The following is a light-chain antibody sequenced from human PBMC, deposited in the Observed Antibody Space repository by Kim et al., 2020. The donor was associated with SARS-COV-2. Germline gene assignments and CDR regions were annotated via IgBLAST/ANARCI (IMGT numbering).Light chain of an antibody. V-gene: IGLV2-8*01. CDR1: SSDIGGYNF. J-gene: IGLJ2*01. Sequence: GQSGTISCTGTSSDIGGYNFVAWYQQHPGKAPKVMIYDVNKRPSGVPDRFSGSKSGNTASLTVSGLQAEDEADYYCSSYAGRQNLVFGGGTQLTVL. CDR3: SSYAGRQNLV. CDR2: DVN.